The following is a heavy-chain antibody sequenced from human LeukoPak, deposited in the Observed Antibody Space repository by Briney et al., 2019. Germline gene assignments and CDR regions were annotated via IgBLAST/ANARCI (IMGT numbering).Heavy chain of an antibody. CDR2: IKHDGSEK. J-gene: IGHJ4*02. Sequence: GGSLRLSCAASRFTFSAYWMSWVRQAPGKGLEWVANIKHDGSEKYYVDSVKGRFTISRDNAKNSLYLQMNSLRAEDTAVYYCARAYYGSGSWNYWGQGTLVTVSS. CDR3: ARAYYGSGSWNY. CDR1: RFTFSAYW. D-gene: IGHD3-10*01. V-gene: IGHV3-7*01.